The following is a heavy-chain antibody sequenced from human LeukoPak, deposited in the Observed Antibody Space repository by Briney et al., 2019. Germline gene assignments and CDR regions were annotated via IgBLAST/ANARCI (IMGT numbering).Heavy chain of an antibody. CDR1: GYTFTSNY. CDR3: ARDQEGFDY. J-gene: IGHJ4*02. CDR2: IYPRDGST. V-gene: IGHV1-46*01. Sequence: ASVKVSCRASGYTFTSNYIHWVRQAPGQGLEWMGMIYPRDGSTSYAQKFQGRVTVTRDTSTSTVHMELSGLRSEDTAVYYCARDQEGFDYWGQGTLVAVSS.